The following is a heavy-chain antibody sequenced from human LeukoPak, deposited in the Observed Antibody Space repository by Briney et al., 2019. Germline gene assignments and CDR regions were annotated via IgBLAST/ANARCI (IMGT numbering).Heavy chain of an antibody. Sequence: GGSLRLSCAASGFTFSSYSMAWVRQAPGKGLEWVSVISGRSGATFYADSVKGRFTISRDNSKSTLYLEMSSLRAEDTAVYYCAKEGDRGFVVADYFDYWGQGTLVTVSS. CDR1: GFTFSSYS. CDR2: ISGRSGAT. D-gene: IGHD2-15*01. V-gene: IGHV3-23*01. CDR3: AKEGDRGFVVADYFDY. J-gene: IGHJ4*02.